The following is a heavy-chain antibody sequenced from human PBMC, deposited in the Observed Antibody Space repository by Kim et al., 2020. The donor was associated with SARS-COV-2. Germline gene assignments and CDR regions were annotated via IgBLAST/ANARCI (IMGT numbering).Heavy chain of an antibody. J-gene: IGHJ4*02. CDR3: ARDSPISTLGH. V-gene: IGHV1-18*01. CDR2: T. Sequence: TNHAQQIHGRVTMTTDTSTSTAYMELRSLRSDDTAVYYCARDSPISTLGHWGQGTLVTVSS.